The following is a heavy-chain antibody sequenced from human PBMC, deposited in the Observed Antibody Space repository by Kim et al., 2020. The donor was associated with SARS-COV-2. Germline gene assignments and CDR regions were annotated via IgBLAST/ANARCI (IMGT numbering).Heavy chain of an antibody. CDR2: ISYDGSNT. J-gene: IGHJ4*02. D-gene: IGHD5-12*01. Sequence: GGSLRLSCAASGFTFSSYAMHWVRQAPGKGLEWVAVISYDGSNTYSVDSVKGRFTVSRDSSKNTLYLEMISLRPEDTAVYYCAKTAYDAEYFDYWGQGTLVTVSS. CDR3: AKTAYDAEYFDY. V-gene: IGHV3-30*04. CDR1: GFTFSSYA.